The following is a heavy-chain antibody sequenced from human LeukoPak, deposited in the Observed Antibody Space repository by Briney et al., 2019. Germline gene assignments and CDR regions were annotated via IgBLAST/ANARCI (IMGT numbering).Heavy chain of an antibody. CDR2: ISAYNGNT. V-gene: IGHV1-18*04. CDR1: GYTFTGYY. J-gene: IGHJ4*02. Sequence: ASVKVSCKASGYTFTGYYMHWVRQAPGQGLEWMGWISAYNGNTNYAQKLQGRVTMTTDTSTSTAYMELRSLRSDDTAVYYCAREKQLATFDYWGQGTLVTVSS. D-gene: IGHD5-24*01. CDR3: AREKQLATFDY.